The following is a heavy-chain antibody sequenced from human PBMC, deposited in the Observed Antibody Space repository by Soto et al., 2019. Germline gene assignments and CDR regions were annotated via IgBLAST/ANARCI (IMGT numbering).Heavy chain of an antibody. CDR1: GFTLTNYA. V-gene: IGHV3-30-3*01. Sequence: QVQLVESGGGVVQPGRSLRLSCAASGFTLTNYAMHWVRQAPGKGLEWLAVISDDGDNKHYADSVKGRFTISRDNSNKTLYLQMNRLRPEDTAVYYCARDRYSSSTLFDYWGQGTLVTVSS. J-gene: IGHJ4*02. D-gene: IGHD6-6*01. CDR2: ISDDGDNK. CDR3: ARDRYSSSTLFDY.